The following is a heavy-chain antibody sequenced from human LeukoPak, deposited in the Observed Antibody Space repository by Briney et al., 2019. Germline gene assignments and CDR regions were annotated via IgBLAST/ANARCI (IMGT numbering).Heavy chain of an antibody. CDR2: INWNGGST. CDR1: GFTFDDYG. CDR3: ARPTGGNYGFDY. J-gene: IGHJ4*02. Sequence: PGGSLRLSCAASGFTFDDYGMSWVRQAPGKGLEWVSGINWNGGSTVYADSVKGRFTISRDNAKNSLYLQMNRLRAEDTALYYCARPTGGNYGFDYWGQGTLVTVSS. D-gene: IGHD3-10*01. V-gene: IGHV3-20*04.